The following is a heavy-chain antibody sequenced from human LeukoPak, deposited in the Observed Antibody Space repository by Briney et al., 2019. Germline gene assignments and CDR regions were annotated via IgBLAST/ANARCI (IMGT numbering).Heavy chain of an antibody. D-gene: IGHD2-2*01. J-gene: IGHJ4*02. CDR2: IYYSGST. CDR1: GGAISSYY. CDR3: ASQARSSTSSFDY. Sequence: SETLSLTCTVSGGAISSYYWSWIRQPPGKGLEWIGYIYYSGSTNYNPSLKSRVTISVDTSKNQFSLKLSSVTAADTAVYYCASQARSSTSSFDYWGQGTLVTVSS. V-gene: IGHV4-59*01.